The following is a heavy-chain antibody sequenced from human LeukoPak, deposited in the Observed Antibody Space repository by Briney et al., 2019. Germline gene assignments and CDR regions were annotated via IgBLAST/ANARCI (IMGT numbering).Heavy chain of an antibody. CDR2: IKSKTDGGTT. D-gene: IGHD3-10*01. Sequence: PGGSLRLSCAASGFTFSRYWMSWVRQAPGKGLEWVDRIKSKTDGGTTYYAAPVKGRFTISRDDSKNTLYLQMNSLKTEDTAVYYCARQGEGGPRGYGAFDIWGQGTMVTVSS. CDR3: ARQGEGGPRGYGAFDI. J-gene: IGHJ3*02. CDR1: GFTFSRYW. V-gene: IGHV3-15*01.